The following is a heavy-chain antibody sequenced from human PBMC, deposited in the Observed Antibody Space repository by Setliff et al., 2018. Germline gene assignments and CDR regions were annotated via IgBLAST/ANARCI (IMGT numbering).Heavy chain of an antibody. D-gene: IGHD2-15*01. CDR3: ARLPGYCNGGNCYGYYTFDI. CDR2: INYSGIT. Sequence: SETLSLTYSVSGDSISSSSYYWGWIRQPPGKGLEWIGSINYSGITYYSPSLKSRVIVSVDTSKNQFSLKLSSVTAADTAVYYCARLPGYCNGGNCYGYYTFDIWGQGTMVTVSS. J-gene: IGHJ3*02. V-gene: IGHV4-39*01. CDR1: GDSISSSSYY.